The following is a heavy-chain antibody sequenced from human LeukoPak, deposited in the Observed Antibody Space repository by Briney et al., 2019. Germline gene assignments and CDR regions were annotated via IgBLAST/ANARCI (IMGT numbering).Heavy chain of an antibody. Sequence: GASVKVSRKASGYTFTSYAMHWVRQAPGQRLEWMGWINAGNGNTKYSQKFQGRVTMTRNTSISTAYMELSSLRSEDTAVYYCARAPFDIVVVPAATENYYYYYGMDVWGQGTTVTVSS. CDR1: GYTFTSYA. CDR3: ARAPFDIVVVPAATENYYYYYGMDV. CDR2: INAGNGNT. J-gene: IGHJ6*02. V-gene: IGHV1-3*01. D-gene: IGHD2-2*01.